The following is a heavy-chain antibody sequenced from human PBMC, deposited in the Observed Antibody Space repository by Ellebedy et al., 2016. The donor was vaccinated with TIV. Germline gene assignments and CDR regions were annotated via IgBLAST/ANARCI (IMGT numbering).Heavy chain of an antibody. V-gene: IGHV3-48*03. CDR1: GLTLIDYE. D-gene: IGHD1-26*01. J-gene: IGHJ5*02. Sequence: PGGSLRLSCVASGLTLIDYEMHRVRQAPGKGLEWVSYISKSGTAIHYADAVKGRFTISREDAKNSAYLQMNSLRAEDTAVYYCAATTLANWFDPWGQGTLVTVSS. CDR3: AATTLANWFDP. CDR2: ISKSGTAI.